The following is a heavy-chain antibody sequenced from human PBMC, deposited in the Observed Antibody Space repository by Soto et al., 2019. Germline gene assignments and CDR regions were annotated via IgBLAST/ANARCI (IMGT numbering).Heavy chain of an antibody. CDR1: GFTFSTYG. Sequence: QVHLVESGGGVVQTGRSLRLSCGASGFTFSTYGMHWVRQAPGKGLEWVAVMSYDGNNKKYAESVKGRFTISRDNSKNTLYLQMDSLRVEDTAVYYCVKDIYKGSAGTLLDYWGQGTLVTVSS. V-gene: IGHV3-30*18. CDR2: MSYDGNNK. J-gene: IGHJ4*02. CDR3: VKDIYKGSAGTLLDY. D-gene: IGHD6-13*01.